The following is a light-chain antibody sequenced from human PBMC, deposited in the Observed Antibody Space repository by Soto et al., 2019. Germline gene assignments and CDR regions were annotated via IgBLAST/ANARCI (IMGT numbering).Light chain of an antibody. Sequence: QYVLTQPPSASGTPGQMVTISCSGSSSNIGSNTVNWYQQLPGMAPKLLIYNNSQRPSGVPDRFSGSKSGTSASLAISGLQSEDEADYYCAAWDDSLRGLEFGGGTKVTVL. CDR1: SSNIGSNT. CDR2: NNS. V-gene: IGLV1-44*01. CDR3: AAWDDSLRGLE. J-gene: IGLJ2*01.